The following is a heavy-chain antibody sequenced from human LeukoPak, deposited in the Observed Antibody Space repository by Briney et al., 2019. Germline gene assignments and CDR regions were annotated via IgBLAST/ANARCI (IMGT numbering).Heavy chain of an antibody. CDR1: GYTFTSYD. D-gene: IGHD4-17*01. CDR3: ARVVWGDYGFDY. J-gene: IGHJ4*02. V-gene: IGHV1-8*01. Sequence: ASVKVSCKASGYTFTSYDINWVRQATGQGLEWMGWMNPNSGNTGYAQKFQGRVTMTRNTSISTAYMELSSLRSEDTAVYYCARVVWGDYGFDYWGQGTLVTVSS. CDR2: MNPNSGNT.